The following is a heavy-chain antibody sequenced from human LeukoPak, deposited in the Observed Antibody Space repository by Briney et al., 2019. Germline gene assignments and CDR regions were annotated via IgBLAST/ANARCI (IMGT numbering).Heavy chain of an antibody. J-gene: IGHJ5*02. CDR2: IYHSGST. CDR3: ARDASAYYYGSGSYYWFDP. Sequence: KPSETLSLTCTVSGYSISSGYYWGWIRQPPGKGLEWIGSIYHSGSTYYNPSLKSRVTISVDTSKNQFSLKLSSVTAADTAVYYCARDASAYYYGSGSYYWFDPWGQGTLVTVSS. CDR1: GYSISSGYY. V-gene: IGHV4-38-2*02. D-gene: IGHD3-10*01.